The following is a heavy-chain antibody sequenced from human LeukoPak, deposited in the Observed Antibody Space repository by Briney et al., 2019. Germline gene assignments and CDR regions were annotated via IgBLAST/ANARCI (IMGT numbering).Heavy chain of an antibody. CDR1: GGSFSGYY. CDR2: INHSGST. J-gene: IGHJ5*02. V-gene: IGHV4-34*01. D-gene: IGHD2-2*01. CDR3: ARGAVVVPAARAAGFDP. Sequence: SETLSLTCAVYGGSFSGYYWSWIRQPPGKGLEWIGEINHSGSTNYNPSLKSRVTISVDTSKNQFSPKLSSVTAADTAVYYCARGAVVVPAARAAGFDPWGQGTLVTVSS.